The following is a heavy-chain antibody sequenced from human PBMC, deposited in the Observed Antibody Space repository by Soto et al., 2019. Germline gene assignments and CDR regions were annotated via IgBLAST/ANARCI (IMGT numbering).Heavy chain of an antibody. CDR1: GFTFSSYD. Sequence: PGGSLRLSCAASGFTFSSYDMHWVRQATGKGLEWVSAIGTAGDTYYPGSVKGRFTISRENAKNSLYLQMNSLRAADTAVYYCARGSGYDDYYYYYYMDVWGKGTTVTVSS. CDR2: IGTAGDT. CDR3: ARGSGYDDYYYYYYMDV. V-gene: IGHV3-13*01. D-gene: IGHD3-22*01. J-gene: IGHJ6*03.